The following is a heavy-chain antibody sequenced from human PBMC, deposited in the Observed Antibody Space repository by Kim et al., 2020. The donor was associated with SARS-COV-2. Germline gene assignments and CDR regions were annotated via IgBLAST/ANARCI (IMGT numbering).Heavy chain of an antibody. J-gene: IGHJ3*01. D-gene: IGHD2-15*01. Sequence: GGSLRLSCAASGFAFSRYWTHWVRQVPGEGLVWVSQIDSDGTITTYADAVEGRFTISRDNAKNTLYLQRSSLRVEDTAMYYCSRDNIQPGDLWGQGTMVT. CDR3: SRDNIQPGDL. V-gene: IGHV3-74*01. CDR1: GFAFSRYW. CDR2: IDSDGTIT.